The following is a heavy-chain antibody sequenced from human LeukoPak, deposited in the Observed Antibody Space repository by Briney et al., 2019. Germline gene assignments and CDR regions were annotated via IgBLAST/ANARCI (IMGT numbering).Heavy chain of an antibody. CDR2: TYYWSKWYS. V-gene: IGHV6-1*01. D-gene: IGHD1-1*01. CDR1: GDSVSDNSAA. Sequence: SQTLSLTCAISGDSVSDNSAAWNWLRQSPSRGLEWLGRTYYWSKWYSDYAVSLKGRITINPDTSRNQVSLQLNSVTPEDTALYFCARAPRTYNLYAFDLWGQGTMVTVSS. J-gene: IGHJ3*01. CDR3: ARAPRTYNLYAFDL.